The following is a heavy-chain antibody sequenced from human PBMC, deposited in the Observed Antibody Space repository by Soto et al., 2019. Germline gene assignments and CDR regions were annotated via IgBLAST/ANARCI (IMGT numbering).Heavy chain of an antibody. CDR2: ISGYNGKT. Sequence: GASVKVACKTSGSTFTSFGVSWVRQAPGQGLEWMGWISGYNGKTKYAQTLQGRVTMTADTSTSTVYMELRGLRSDDTAVYFCARDKMIDDYGLRSYDFSGQGTTVSVFS. J-gene: IGHJ4*02. V-gene: IGHV1-18*04. CDR3: ARDKMIDDYGLRSYDF. CDR1: GSTFTSFG. D-gene: IGHD3-10*01.